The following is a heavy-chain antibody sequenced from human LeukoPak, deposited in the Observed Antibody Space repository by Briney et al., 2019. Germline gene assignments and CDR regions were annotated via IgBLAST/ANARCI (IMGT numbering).Heavy chain of an antibody. D-gene: IGHD1-1*01. V-gene: IGHV3-13*01. J-gene: IGHJ6*03. CDR3: ARGPPRGKYYYMDV. Sequence: GGSLRLSCAASGLTFSSFDMHWVRQPTGQGLEWVSTIGTASDTYYPGSVEGRFTLSRNNAKNSLYLQMNSLTAGDTAVYYCARGPPRGKYYYMDVWGKGTTVTVSS. CDR1: GLTFSSFD. CDR2: IGTASDT.